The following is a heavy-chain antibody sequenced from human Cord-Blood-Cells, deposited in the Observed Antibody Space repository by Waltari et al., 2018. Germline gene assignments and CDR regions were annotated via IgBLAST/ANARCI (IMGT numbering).Heavy chain of an antibody. D-gene: IGHD4-17*01. CDR1: GGTFSSYA. CDR2: IIPILGTA. V-gene: IGHV1-69*01. J-gene: IGHJ4*02. Sequence: QVQLVQSGAEVKKPGSSVKVSCKASGGTFSSYAISWVRQAPGQGLEWMGGIIPILGTANYAQKFQGRVTITAAESTSTAYMELSSLRSEDTAVYYCARDMHERHDYGGNYFDYWGQGTLVTVSS. CDR3: ARDMHERHDYGGNYFDY.